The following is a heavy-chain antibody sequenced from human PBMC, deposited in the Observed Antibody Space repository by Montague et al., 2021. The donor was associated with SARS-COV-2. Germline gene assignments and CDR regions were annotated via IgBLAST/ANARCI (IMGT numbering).Heavy chain of an antibody. CDR1: GGSFRDYA. CDR3: AGRLPQYTSGWYFDQ. Sequence: SETLSLTCAFAGGSFRDYAWSWIRQPPGKRLEWIGYLSYSGRPIYSPSLKSRVSISVDTSKNQFSLRLRSVIAADTAVYYCAGRLPQYTSGWYFDQWGQGTLVAVSS. CDR2: LSYSGRP. V-gene: IGHV4-59*12. D-gene: IGHD6-19*01. J-gene: IGHJ4*02.